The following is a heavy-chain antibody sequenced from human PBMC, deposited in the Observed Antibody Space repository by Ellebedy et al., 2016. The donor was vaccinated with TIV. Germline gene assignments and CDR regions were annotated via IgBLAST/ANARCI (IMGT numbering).Heavy chain of an antibody. V-gene: IGHV3-7*01. Sequence: GESLKISXAASGFTFSRYWMSWVRQAPGKGLEWVAHINQDGSEKFYVDSVKGRFTISRDNAKNSVYLQMNNLRAEDTAIYYCARMLPLSGSGWGRPCDLWGQGSLVTVSS. CDR3: ARMLPLSGSGWGRPCDL. D-gene: IGHD6-19*01. CDR2: INQDGSEK. J-gene: IGHJ5*02. CDR1: GFTFSRYW.